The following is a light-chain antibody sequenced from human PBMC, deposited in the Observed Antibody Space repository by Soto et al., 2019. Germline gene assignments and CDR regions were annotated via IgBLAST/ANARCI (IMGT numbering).Light chain of an antibody. V-gene: IGKV3-15*01. J-gene: IGKJ1*01. CDR2: GAS. CDR3: QQYNNWPGT. CDR1: QSVSSK. Sequence: IVMTQSPATLSVSPGERASLSCRASQSVSSKLAWYRQRPGQAPRLLIYGASTRATGIPARFSGSGSGTEFTLTISSLQSEDFAVYYCQQYNNWPGTFGQGTKVDIK.